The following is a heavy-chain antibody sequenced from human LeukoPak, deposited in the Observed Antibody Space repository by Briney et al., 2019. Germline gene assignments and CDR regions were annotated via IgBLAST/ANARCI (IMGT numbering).Heavy chain of an antibody. Sequence: PSETLSLTCTVSGGSVSSYFCSWIRQPPGKGLEWIGYMYYSGSTNYDPSLKSRVTMSVDTSKNQFSLQLSSVTAADTAVYYCARHGTTGTNLNWFDPWGQGTLVTVSS. J-gene: IGHJ5*02. CDR3: ARHGTTGTNLNWFDP. CDR1: GGSVSSYF. D-gene: IGHD1-1*01. V-gene: IGHV4-59*02. CDR2: MYYSGST.